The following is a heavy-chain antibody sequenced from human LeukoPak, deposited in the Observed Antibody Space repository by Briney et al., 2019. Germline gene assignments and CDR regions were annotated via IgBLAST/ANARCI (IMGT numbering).Heavy chain of an antibody. V-gene: IGHV4-4*02. D-gene: IGHD2-2*01. CDR2: IYHSGST. J-gene: IGHJ4*02. CDR1: GGSISSSNW. Sequence: SGTLSLTCAVSGGSISSSNWWSWVRQPPGKGLGWIGEIYHSGSTDYNPSLKSRVTILVDKSKNQFSLKLSSVTAADTAVYYCARDRRCSSTSCYYFDYWGQGTLVTVSS. CDR3: ARDRRCSSTSCYYFDY.